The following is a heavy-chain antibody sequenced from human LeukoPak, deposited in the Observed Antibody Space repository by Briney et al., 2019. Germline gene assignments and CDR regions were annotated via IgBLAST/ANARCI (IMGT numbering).Heavy chain of an antibody. Sequence: GGSLRLSCAASGFTFNNYAMSWVRQGLGEGLEWVSGSSGSGGSTFNADSVKGRFTISRDNSKNTLYLHMNSLRADDTALYYCAKGYCSGTTCDIDYWGQGTLVTVSS. D-gene: IGHD2-2*02. CDR1: GFTFNNYA. CDR3: AKGYCSGTTCDIDY. V-gene: IGHV3-23*01. CDR2: SSGSGGST. J-gene: IGHJ4*02.